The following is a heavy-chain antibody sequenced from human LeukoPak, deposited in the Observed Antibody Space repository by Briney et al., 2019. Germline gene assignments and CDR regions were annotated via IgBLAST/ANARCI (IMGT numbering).Heavy chain of an antibody. D-gene: IGHD3-22*01. CDR1: GGSISSYY. J-gene: IGHJ4*02. CDR2: IFYSGST. V-gene: IGHV4-59*12. Sequence: SETLSLTCTVSGGSISSYYWSWIRQPPGKGLEWIGYIFYSGSTNYNPSLKSRVTISVDTSKNQFSLKLSSVTAADTAVYYCASSPARGTMIVVARTNFDYWGQGTLVTVSS. CDR3: ASSPARGTMIVVARTNFDY.